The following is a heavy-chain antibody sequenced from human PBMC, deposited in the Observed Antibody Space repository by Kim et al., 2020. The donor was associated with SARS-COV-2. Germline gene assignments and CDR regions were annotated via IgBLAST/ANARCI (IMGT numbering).Heavy chain of an antibody. J-gene: IGHJ5*02. CDR1: GFTFSSYT. Sequence: GGSLRLSCAASGFTFSSYTMHWVRQAPGKGLEWVALISDDGSNRYYADSVKGRFTVSRDKSKNRLSLRMNSLTTEDTAVYYCARGDGNGWYNWFDPWGQGTLVTVSS. D-gene: IGHD6-19*01. CDR2: ISDDGSNR. V-gene: IGHV3-30*04. CDR3: ARGDGNGWYNWFDP.